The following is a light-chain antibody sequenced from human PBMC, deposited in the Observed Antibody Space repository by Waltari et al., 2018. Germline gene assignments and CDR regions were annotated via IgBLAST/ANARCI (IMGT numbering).Light chain of an antibody. CDR1: QSVLYSSNNKDY. Sequence: DIVMTQSPDSLAVSLGERATINCKSGQSVLYSSNNKDYLAWYQQKPGQPPKLLFYWASTRESGVPDRFSGSGSETDFTLTISSLQAEDVAVYYCQQYHSFPYTFGQGTKLEIK. CDR2: WAS. CDR3: QQYHSFPYT. J-gene: IGKJ2*01. V-gene: IGKV4-1*01.